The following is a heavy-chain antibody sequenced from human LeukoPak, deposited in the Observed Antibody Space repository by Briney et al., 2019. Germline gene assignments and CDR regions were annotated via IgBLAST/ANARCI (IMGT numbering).Heavy chain of an antibody. D-gene: IGHD1-26*01. V-gene: IGHV1-2*02. CDR2: INPNSGGT. J-gene: IGHJ4*02. CDR1: GYTFTGYY. CDR3: ARDSSSGDFDY. Sequence: ASVRVSCKASGYTFTGYYMHWVRQAPGQGLEWMGWINPNSGGTNYAQKFQGRVTMTRDTSISTAYMELSGLRSEDTAVYYCARDSSSGDFDYWGQGTLVTVSS.